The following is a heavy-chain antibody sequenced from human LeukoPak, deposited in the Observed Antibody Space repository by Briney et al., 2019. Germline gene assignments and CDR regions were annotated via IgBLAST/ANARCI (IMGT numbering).Heavy chain of an antibody. CDR3: AKQDIRSSAWYD. CDR1: GGSIRSSSYY. D-gene: IGHD6-19*01. CDR2: ISDSGGST. Sequence: ETLSLTCTVSGGSIRSSSYYWGWIRQPPGKGLEWVSAISDSGGSTYYADSVKGRFTISRDNSKNTLYLQMNSLRAEDTAVYYCAKQDIRSSAWYDWGQGTLVTVSS. J-gene: IGHJ4*02. V-gene: IGHV3-23*01.